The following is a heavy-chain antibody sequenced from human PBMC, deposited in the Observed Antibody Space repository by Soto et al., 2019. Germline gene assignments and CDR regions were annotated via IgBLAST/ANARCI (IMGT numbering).Heavy chain of an antibody. CDR3: ARGRYGEY. V-gene: IGHV1-18*01. CDR1: GYAFTTYG. D-gene: IGHD3-10*01. J-gene: IGHJ4*02. CDR2: ISAHNGNT. Sequence: QVHLVQSGAEVKKPGASVKVSCKGSGYAFTTYGITWVRQAPGQGLEWMGWISAHNGNTNYAQELQGRVTVTRATSTSTAYMELRSLRSDDTAVYYCARGRYGEYWGQGALVTVSS.